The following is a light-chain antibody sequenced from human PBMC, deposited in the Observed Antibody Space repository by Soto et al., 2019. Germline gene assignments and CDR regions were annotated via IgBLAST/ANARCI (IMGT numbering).Light chain of an antibody. J-gene: IGLJ1*01. V-gene: IGLV1-44*01. Sequence: QSVLPQPPSASGTPGQKVTISCSGSSSNIGPNAVNWYQQLPGTAPKLLLYNNNQRPSRVSDRFSGAKSGTSASLAISGLQSDDEADYHCAACDDSLNGLVFGTGTKVTVL. CDR2: NNN. CDR3: AACDDSLNGLV. CDR1: SSNIGPNA.